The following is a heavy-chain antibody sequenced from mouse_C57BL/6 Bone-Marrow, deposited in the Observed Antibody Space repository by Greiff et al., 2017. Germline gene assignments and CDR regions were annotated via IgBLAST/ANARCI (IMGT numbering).Heavy chain of an antibody. Sequence: VQLQQSGPELVKPGASVKIPCKASGYTFTDYNMDWVKQSHGKSLEGIGDINPNNGGTIYNQKFKGKATLTVDKSSSTAYMELRSLTSEDTAVXYGARGGDDYDGGYFDVGGTGTTVTVSS. CDR2: INPNNGGT. CDR1: GYTFTDYN. V-gene: IGHV1-18*01. CDR3: ARGGDDYDGGYFDV. D-gene: IGHD2-4*01. J-gene: IGHJ1*03.